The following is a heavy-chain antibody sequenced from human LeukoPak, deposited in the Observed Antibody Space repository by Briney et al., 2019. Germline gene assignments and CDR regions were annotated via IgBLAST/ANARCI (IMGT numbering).Heavy chain of an antibody. CDR2: ISGSGVST. CDR3: AKDGVYGPGCCYYFDY. V-gene: IGHV3-23*01. D-gene: IGHD3-10*01. J-gene: IGHJ4*02. CDR1: GFTFSSYA. Sequence: GSLTLSCAASGFTFSSYAMSWVRQAPGKGLEWVSAISGSGVSTYYAVSVKGRFTISRDNSKNTLYLQMNSLRAEDTAVYYCAKDGVYGPGCCYYFDYWGQGTLVTVSS.